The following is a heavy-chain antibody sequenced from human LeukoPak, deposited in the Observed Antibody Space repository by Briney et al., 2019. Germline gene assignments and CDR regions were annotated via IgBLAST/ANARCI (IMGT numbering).Heavy chain of an antibody. V-gene: IGHV3-48*01. CDR3: ASIVGGDAFDI. CDR2: ISSSSSTI. Sequence: GESLKISCAASGFTFSSYSMNWVRQATGKGLEWVSYISSSSSTIYYADSVKGRFTISRDNAKNSLYLQMNSLRAEDTAVYYCASIVGGDAFDIWGQGTMVTVSS. J-gene: IGHJ3*02. D-gene: IGHD1-26*01. CDR1: GFTFSSYS.